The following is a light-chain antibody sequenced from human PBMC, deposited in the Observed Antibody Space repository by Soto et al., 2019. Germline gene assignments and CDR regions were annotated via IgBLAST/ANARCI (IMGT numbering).Light chain of an antibody. Sequence: EIVLTQSPGTLSLSPWERATLSCMASQSVSSSYLAWYQQKPGQAPRLLIYGASSRATGIPDRFSGSGSGTDFSLTISSLEPEDFAVYYCQQNSNLQGTFGQGTKVDNK. CDR1: QSVSSSY. J-gene: IGKJ1*01. CDR3: QQNSNLQGT. V-gene: IGKV3-20*01. CDR2: GAS.